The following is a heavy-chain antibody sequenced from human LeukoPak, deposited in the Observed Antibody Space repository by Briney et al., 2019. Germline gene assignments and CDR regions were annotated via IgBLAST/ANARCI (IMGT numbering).Heavy chain of an antibody. Sequence: GGSLRLSCAASGFTFSSYGMHWVRQAPGKGLEWVAFIRYDGSNKYYADSVKGRFTISRDNSKNTLYLQMNSLRAEDTAVYYCAHYGDYCQWGQGTLVTVSS. D-gene: IGHD4-17*01. CDR2: IRYDGSNK. CDR1: GFTFSSYG. CDR3: AHYGDYCQ. J-gene: IGHJ4*02. V-gene: IGHV3-30*02.